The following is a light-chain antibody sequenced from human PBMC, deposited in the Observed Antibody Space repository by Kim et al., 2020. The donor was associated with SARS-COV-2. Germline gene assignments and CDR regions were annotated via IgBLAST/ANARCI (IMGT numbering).Light chain of an antibody. J-gene: IGKJ5*01. V-gene: IGKV3-11*01. Sequence: EIVLTQSPATLSLSPGERATLSCRASQSVSSYLAWYQQKPGQAPRLLIYDASNRATGIPARFSGSGSGTDFTLTISSREPEDFAVYYCQQRSNWPPEITFGKGTRLEIK. CDR2: DAS. CDR3: QQRSNWPPEIT. CDR1: QSVSSY.